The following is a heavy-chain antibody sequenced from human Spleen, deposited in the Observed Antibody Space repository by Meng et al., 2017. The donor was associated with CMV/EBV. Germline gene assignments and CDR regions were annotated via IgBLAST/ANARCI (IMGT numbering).Heavy chain of an antibody. J-gene: IGHJ3*02. CDR1: GGSVSSSSYY. CDR2: IYYSGST. Sequence: SETLSLTCSVSGGSVSSSSYYWGWIRQPPGKGLEWIGSIYYSGSTYYNPSLKSRVTISIDTSKNQFSLNLSSVTAADTAMYYCARVPPYSSSWTDAFDIWGQGTMVTVSS. D-gene: IGHD6-13*01. CDR3: ARVPPYSSSWTDAFDI. V-gene: IGHV4-39*07.